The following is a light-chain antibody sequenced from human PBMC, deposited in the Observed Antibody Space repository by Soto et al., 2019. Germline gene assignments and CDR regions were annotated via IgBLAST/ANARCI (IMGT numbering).Light chain of an antibody. CDR1: SSNIGTYT. V-gene: IGLV1-44*01. CDR3: EAWDDRVNGVV. CDR2: TYD. J-gene: IGLJ2*01. Sequence: QSVLTQPPSVSGTPGQSITISCSGSSSNIGTYTLNWYQHLPGTAPKLLFSTYDQRPSVVANRFSGSKSGTSASLAISGLPSEDEGDYYCEAWDDRVNGVVFGGWTQLTV.